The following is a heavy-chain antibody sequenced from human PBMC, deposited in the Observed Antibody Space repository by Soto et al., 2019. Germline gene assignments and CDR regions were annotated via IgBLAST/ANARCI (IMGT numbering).Heavy chain of an antibody. CDR1: GYTLISYG. J-gene: IGHJ5*02. Sequence: QVQLVQSGPEVKKPGASVKVSCKASGYTLISYGVSWVRQAPGQGLEWMGWISGYSGNTNYAQKFQGRVTMTRDTAKKTAYMEPGSLTSEDTAVYYCAKGGGMTLFGELIENWFDPWGQGTLVTVSS. V-gene: IGHV1-18*04. CDR3: AKGGGMTLFGELIENWFDP. CDR2: ISGYSGNT. D-gene: IGHD3-3*01.